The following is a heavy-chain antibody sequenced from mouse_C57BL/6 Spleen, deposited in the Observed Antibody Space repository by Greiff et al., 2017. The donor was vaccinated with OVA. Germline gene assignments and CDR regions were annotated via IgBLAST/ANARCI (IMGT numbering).Heavy chain of an antibody. CDR3: ARGDVLGYFDY. CDR2: IDPSDSET. V-gene: IGHV1-52*01. Sequence: QVQLQQPGAELVRPGSSVKLSCKASGYTFTSYWMHWVKQRPIQGLEWIGNIDPSDSETHYNQKFKDKATLTVDKSSSTAYMQLSSLTSEDSAVYYCARGDVLGYFDYWGQGTTLTVSS. CDR1: GYTFTSYW. J-gene: IGHJ2*01. D-gene: IGHD1-1*01.